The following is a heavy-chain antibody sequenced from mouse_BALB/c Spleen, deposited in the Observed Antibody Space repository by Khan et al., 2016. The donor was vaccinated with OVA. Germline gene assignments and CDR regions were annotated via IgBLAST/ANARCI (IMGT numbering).Heavy chain of an antibody. J-gene: IGHJ2*01. CDR2: IKYSGIT. D-gene: IGHD1-1*01. Sequence: EVQLQESGPGLVKPSQSLSLTCTVTGYSITSDYAWNWIRQFPGNRLEWMGYIKYSGITSYNPSLKSRISITRDTSKNQFFLQLNTVTTEATATYSCSRSGTISTVVVTDFDFWGQGTTLTVSS. V-gene: IGHV3-2*02. CDR1: GYSITSDYA. CDR3: SRSGTISTVVVTDFDF.